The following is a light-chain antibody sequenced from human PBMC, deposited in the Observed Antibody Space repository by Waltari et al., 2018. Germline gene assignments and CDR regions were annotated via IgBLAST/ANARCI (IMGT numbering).Light chain of an antibody. V-gene: IGKV1-5*03. Sequence: DIQMTQSPSTPSASVGDRVTITCRASQRVDAWLAWYQQKPGKAPKFLIYKASNLESGVPSRFSGSGSGTEFSLTITSLQPDDFGTYYYQQYSSYPPTFGQGSKLEI. CDR3: QQYSSYPPT. CDR1: QRVDAW. J-gene: IGKJ2*01. CDR2: KAS.